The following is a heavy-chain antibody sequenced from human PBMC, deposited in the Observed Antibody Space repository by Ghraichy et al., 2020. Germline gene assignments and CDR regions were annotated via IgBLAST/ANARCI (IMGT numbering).Heavy chain of an antibody. D-gene: IGHD5-18*01. CDR1: GGSISSSSYY. CDR2: IYYSGST. Sequence: SETLSLTCTVSGGSISSSSYYWGWTRQPPGKGLEWIGSIYYSGSTYYNPSLKSRVTISVDTSKNQFSLKLSSVTAADTTVYYCARVVRDTGMVDYNYYGMDVWGQGTTVTVSS. CDR3: ARVVRDTGMVDYNYYGMDV. J-gene: IGHJ6*02. V-gene: IGHV4-39*07.